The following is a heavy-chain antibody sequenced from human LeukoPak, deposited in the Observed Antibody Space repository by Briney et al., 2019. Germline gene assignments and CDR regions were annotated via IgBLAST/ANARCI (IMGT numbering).Heavy chain of an antibody. CDR2: INPNSGGT. CDR1: GYTFTGYY. D-gene: IGHD6-19*01. Sequence: GASVKVSCKASGYTFTGYYMHWVRQAPGQGLEWMGWINPNSGGTNYAQKFQGRVTMTRDTSISTAYMELSRLRSDDTAVYYCARVLSWEQLVQDGYSSGRVDYWGQGTLVTVSS. J-gene: IGHJ4*02. CDR3: ARVLSWEQLVQDGYSSGRVDY. V-gene: IGHV1-2*02.